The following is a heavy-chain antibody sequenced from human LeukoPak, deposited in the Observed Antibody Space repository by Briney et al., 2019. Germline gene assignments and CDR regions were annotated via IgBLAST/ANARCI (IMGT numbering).Heavy chain of an antibody. J-gene: IGHJ3*02. Sequence: GGSLRLSCAASGFTVSSNYMSWVRQAPGKGLEWASVIYSGGSTYYEDSVKGRFTISRDNSKNTLYLQMNSLRAEDTAVYYCARARYFDWSDAFEIWGQGKMVTVSS. CDR1: GFTVSSNY. CDR2: IYSGGST. D-gene: IGHD3-9*01. CDR3: ARARYFDWSDAFEI. V-gene: IGHV3-66*01.